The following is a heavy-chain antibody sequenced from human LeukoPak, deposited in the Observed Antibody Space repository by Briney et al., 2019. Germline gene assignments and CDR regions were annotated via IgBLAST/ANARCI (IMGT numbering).Heavy chain of an antibody. CDR1: GGTFSSYA. CDR2: IIPIFGTA. Sequence: ASVKVSCKASGGTFSSYAISWVRQAPGQGLEWMGGIIPIFGTANYAQKFQGRVTMTRDTSTSTVYMELSSLRSEDTAVYYCATLPGSGSTVVTDSWGQGTLVTVSS. CDR3: ATLPGSGSTVVTDS. D-gene: IGHD4-23*01. V-gene: IGHV1-69*05. J-gene: IGHJ5*02.